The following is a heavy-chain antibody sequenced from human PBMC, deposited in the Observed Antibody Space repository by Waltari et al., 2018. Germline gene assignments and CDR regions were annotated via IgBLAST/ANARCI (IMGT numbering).Heavy chain of an antibody. CDR3: ARGGYYDPFDY. V-gene: IGHV3-66*01. D-gene: IGHD3-22*01. CDR1: GSTARSSY. Sequence: EVQVVESGGGVVKPGGSLRPSCVASGSTARSSYMCWVRQIPGKGLEWVSIIYSGGSTYYADSVKGRFTIFRDNSKNTVYLQMNSLRAEDTAVYYCARGGYYDPFDYWGQGTLVTVSS. CDR2: IYSGGST. J-gene: IGHJ4*02.